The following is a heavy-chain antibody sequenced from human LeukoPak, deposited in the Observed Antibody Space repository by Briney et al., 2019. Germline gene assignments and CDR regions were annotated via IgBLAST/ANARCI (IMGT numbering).Heavy chain of an antibody. V-gene: IGHV1-18*01. CDR3: ARELPPDYSTHYGMDV. CDR1: GYTFTSYG. D-gene: IGHD6-13*01. Sequence: ASVNVSCKASGYTFTSYGISWVRQAPGQGLEWMGWISAYNGNTNYAQKLQGRVTMTTATSTSTAYMELRSLRSDDTAVYYCARELPPDYSTHYGMDVWGQGTTVTVSS. CDR2: ISAYNGNT. J-gene: IGHJ6*02.